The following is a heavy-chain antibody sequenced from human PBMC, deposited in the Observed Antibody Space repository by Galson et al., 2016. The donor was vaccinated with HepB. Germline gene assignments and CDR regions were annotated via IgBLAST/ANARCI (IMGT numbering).Heavy chain of an antibody. CDR2: TNNANGNT. CDR1: GYTFTSYA. V-gene: IGHV1-3*04. Sequence: SVKVSCKASGYTFTSYAIHWVRQASGQRLEWMGWTNNANGNTEYSHSFQGRVTFTRDTSASTAYMELSSLRSEDTAVYYCVRDGGSGWSRLWWGQGTLVAVSS. J-gene: IGHJ4*02. CDR3: VRDGGSGWSRLW. D-gene: IGHD6-19*01.